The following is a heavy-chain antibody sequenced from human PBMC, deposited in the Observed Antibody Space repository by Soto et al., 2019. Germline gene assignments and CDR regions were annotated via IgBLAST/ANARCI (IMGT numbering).Heavy chain of an antibody. CDR3: ARVNYDILTGYYQTDNWFDP. J-gene: IGHJ5*02. V-gene: IGHV4-4*02. D-gene: IGHD3-9*01. Sequence: SETLSLTCAVSSGSISSSNWWSWVRQPPGKGLEWIGEIYHSGSTNYNPSLKSRVTISVDKSKNQFSLKLSSVTAADTAVYYCARVNYDILTGYYQTDNWFDPWGQGTLVNVSS. CDR1: SGSISSSNW. CDR2: IYHSGST.